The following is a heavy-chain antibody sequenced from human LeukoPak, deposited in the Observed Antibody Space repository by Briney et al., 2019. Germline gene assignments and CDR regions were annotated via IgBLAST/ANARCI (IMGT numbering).Heavy chain of an antibody. D-gene: IGHD3-10*01. CDR2: ISAYNGNT. J-gene: IGHJ5*02. CDR3: ARGFGVVRGVILNWFDP. V-gene: IGHV1-18*01. Sequence: ASVKVSCEASGYTFTSYGISWVRQAPGQGLEWMGWISAYNGNTNYAQKLQGRVTMTTDTSTSTAYMELRSLRSDDTAVYYCARGFGVVRGVILNWFDPWGQGTLVTVSS. CDR1: GYTFTSYG.